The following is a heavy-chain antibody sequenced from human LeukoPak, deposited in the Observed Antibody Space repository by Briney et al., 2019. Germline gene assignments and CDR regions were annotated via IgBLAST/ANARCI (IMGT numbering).Heavy chain of an antibody. D-gene: IGHD1-26*01. CDR3: AKGGSRHADY. V-gene: IGHV3-7*01. Sequence: PGKSLRLSCAASGFTFSSYAMSWARQAPGRGLEWVADINPDGSGQYLVDSVKGRFTISRDNDNLRAEDTAVYYCAKGGSRHADYWGQGTLVTVSS. CDR1: GFTFSSYA. J-gene: IGHJ4*02. CDR2: INPDGSGQ.